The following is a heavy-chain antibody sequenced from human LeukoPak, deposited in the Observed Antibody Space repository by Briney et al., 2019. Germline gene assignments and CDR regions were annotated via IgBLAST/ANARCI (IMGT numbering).Heavy chain of an antibody. J-gene: IGHJ4*02. D-gene: IGHD3-9*01. V-gene: IGHV3-74*01. CDR1: GFAFSSYW. Sequence: GGSLRLSCVASGFAFSSYWMHWVRQAPGKGLVWVSRITSDGSATNYADSVKGRFTISRDNAKNTLYLRMNSLRAEDTAVYYCASLVLSPVGYWGQGTLVTVSS. CDR3: ASLVLSPVGY. CDR2: ITSDGSAT.